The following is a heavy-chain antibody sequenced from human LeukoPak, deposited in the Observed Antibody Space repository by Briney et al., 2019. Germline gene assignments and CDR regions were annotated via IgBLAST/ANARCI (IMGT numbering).Heavy chain of an antibody. CDR1: GGTFSSYA. CDR2: IIPILGIG. V-gene: IGHV1-69*04. Sequence: ASVKVSCKASGGTFSSYAISWVRQAPGQGLEWMGRIIPILGIGNYAQKFQGRVTITADKSTSTAYMELSGLRSEDTAVYYCARGGESGQIQHWGQGTLVTVSS. J-gene: IGHJ1*01. D-gene: IGHD1-14*01. CDR3: ARGGESGQIQH.